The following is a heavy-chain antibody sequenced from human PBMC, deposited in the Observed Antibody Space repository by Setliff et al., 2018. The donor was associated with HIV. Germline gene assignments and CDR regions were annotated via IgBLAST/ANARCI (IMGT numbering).Heavy chain of an antibody. D-gene: IGHD3-22*01. CDR3: ARRYHDSSGFYNS. Sequence: PSETLSLTCSVSGVSISDTIGTSYYWDWLRQPPGKGLEWIGNIHYSRGTYYNAPLKSRVTISLDTSKNHFSLKLTSVAAADTAVYYCARRYHDSSGFYNSWGQGVLVTVSS. V-gene: IGHV4-39*02. CDR2: IHYSRGT. J-gene: IGHJ4*02. CDR1: GVSISDTIGTSYY.